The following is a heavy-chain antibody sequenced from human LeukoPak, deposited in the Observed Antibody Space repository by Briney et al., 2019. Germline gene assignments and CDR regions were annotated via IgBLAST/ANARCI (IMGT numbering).Heavy chain of an antibody. CDR1: GFTLSTYA. J-gene: IGHJ4*02. V-gene: IGHV3-23*01. D-gene: IGHD3-10*01. CDR2: ISGSDGST. CDR3: AKGESHPKYYFDY. Sequence: QPGGSLRLSCAASGFTLSTYAMRWVRQAPGKGLEWVSSISGSDGSTYYADSVKGRFTISRDNSKNTLYLQMNSLRAEDTAVYYCAKGESHPKYYFDYWGQGTLVTVSS.